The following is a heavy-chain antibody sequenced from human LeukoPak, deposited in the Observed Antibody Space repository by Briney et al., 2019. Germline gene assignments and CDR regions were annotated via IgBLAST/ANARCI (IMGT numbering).Heavy chain of an antibody. V-gene: IGHV1-69*04. Sequence: SVKVSCKASGGTFSSYAISWVRQAPGQGLEWMGRIIPILGIANYAQKFQGRVTITADKSTSTAYMELSSLRSEDTAVYYCARALNGCSSTSCPFDPWGQGTLVTVSS. CDR1: GGTFSSYA. CDR3: ARALNGCSSTSCPFDP. CDR2: IIPILGIA. J-gene: IGHJ5*02. D-gene: IGHD2-2*01.